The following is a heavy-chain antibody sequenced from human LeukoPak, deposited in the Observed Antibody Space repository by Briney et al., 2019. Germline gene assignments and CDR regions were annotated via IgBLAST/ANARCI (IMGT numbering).Heavy chain of an antibody. D-gene: IGHD3-22*01. CDR1: GGSISSGDYY. CDR3: AGYDSSGYLDY. J-gene: IGHJ4*02. CDR2: IYYSGGT. Sequence: SQTLSLTCTVSGGSISSGDYYWSWIRQPPGKGLEWIGYIYYSGGTYYNPSLKSRVTISVDTSKNQFSLKLSSVTAADTAVYYCAGYDSSGYLDYWGQGTLVTVSS. V-gene: IGHV4-30-4*08.